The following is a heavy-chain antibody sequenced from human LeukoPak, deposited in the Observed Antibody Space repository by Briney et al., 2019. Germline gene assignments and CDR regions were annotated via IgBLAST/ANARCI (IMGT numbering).Heavy chain of an antibody. V-gene: IGHV4-39*07. CDR1: GGSISSSSYY. D-gene: IGHD2-2*01. Sequence: SETLSLTCTVSGGSISSSSYYWGWIRQPPGKGLEWIGNIYYSGSTYYNPSLKSRVTISVDTSKNQFSLKLSSVTAADTAVYYCARIVVPAANNWFDPWGQGTLVTVSS. CDR3: ARIVVPAANNWFDP. CDR2: IYYSGST. J-gene: IGHJ5*02.